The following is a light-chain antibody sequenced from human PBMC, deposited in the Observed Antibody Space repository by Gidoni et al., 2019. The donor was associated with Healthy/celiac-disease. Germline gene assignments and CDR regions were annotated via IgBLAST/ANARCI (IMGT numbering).Light chain of an antibody. J-gene: IGKJ4*01. Sequence: IVLTQSPATLSLSPGERATLPCRASQSVSSYLAWYQQKPGQAPRLLIYDASNRATGIPARFSGSGSGTDFTLTISSLEPEDCAVYYCQQRSNWPSFGGGTKVEIK. CDR1: QSVSSY. CDR2: DAS. CDR3: QQRSNWPS. V-gene: IGKV3-11*01.